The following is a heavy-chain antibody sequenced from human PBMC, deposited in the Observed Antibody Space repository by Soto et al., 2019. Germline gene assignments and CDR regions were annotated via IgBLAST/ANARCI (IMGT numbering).Heavy chain of an antibody. CDR1: GFIFSSYW. V-gene: IGHV3-74*01. CDR2: INGDGRNT. Sequence: GGSLRLSCAASGFIFSSYWMHWVRQAPGKGPVWVARINGDGRNTRYTDSVKGRFTISRDNAKNTLYLQMDSLRAEDTAVYYCKRDFMDRGRDSNWFDPWGQGTVVTVS. D-gene: IGHD3-10*01. CDR3: KRDFMDRGRDSNWFDP. J-gene: IGHJ5*02.